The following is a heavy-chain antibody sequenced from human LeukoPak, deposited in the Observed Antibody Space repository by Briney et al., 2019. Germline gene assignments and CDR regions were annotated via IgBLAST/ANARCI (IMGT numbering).Heavy chain of an antibody. CDR1: GGSISSSSYY. CDR3: ARGLEWLRLAFDY. CDR2: IYYSGST. J-gene: IGHJ4*02. D-gene: IGHD5-12*01. Sequence: SETLSLTCTVSGGSISSSSYYWGWIRQPPGKGLEWIGSIYYSGSTYYNPSLKSRVTMSVDTSKNQFSLKLSSVTAADTAVYYCARGLEWLRLAFDYWGQGTLVTVSS. V-gene: IGHV4-39*07.